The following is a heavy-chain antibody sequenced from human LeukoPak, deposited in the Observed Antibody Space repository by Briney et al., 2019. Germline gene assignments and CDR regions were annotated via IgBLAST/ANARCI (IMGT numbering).Heavy chain of an antibody. D-gene: IGHD6-19*01. Sequence: SVKVSFKASGFTFTNSAMQWVRQARGQRLGWIGWIVVGSGNTNYAQKFQERGTITRDIATSTAYMELSSLRSEDTAVYYCAAVSRAVDDFDYWGQGTLVTVSS. V-gene: IGHV1-58*02. CDR1: GFTFTNSA. CDR2: IVVGSGNT. J-gene: IGHJ4*02. CDR3: AAVSRAVDDFDY.